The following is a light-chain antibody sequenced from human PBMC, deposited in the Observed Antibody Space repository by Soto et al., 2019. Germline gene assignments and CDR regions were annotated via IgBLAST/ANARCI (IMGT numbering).Light chain of an antibody. CDR2: DAS. V-gene: IGKV1-5*01. J-gene: IGKJ1*01. CDR1: QSIGRW. CDR3: QHYNTYSST. Sequence: DIQMTQYPSSLSASVGYRVTITCRASQSIGRWLAWYQQKPGKAPNLLIYDASSLEGGVPSRFSGSGSGTEFTLTISSLQPDDFATYYCQHYNTYSSTFGQGTKVDIK.